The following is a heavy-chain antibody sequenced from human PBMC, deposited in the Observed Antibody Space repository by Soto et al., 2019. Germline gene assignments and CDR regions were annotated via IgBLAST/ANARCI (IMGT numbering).Heavy chain of an antibody. Sequence: TLSLTCTVSGASISTYYWGWIRQPPGKGLEWIGSIYYSGSTYYNPSLKSRVTISVDTSKNQFSLKLSSVTAADTAVYYCARHAVRSSGFTDYWGQGTLVTVSS. D-gene: IGHD6-19*01. CDR2: IYYSGST. J-gene: IGHJ4*02. V-gene: IGHV4-39*01. CDR3: ARHAVRSSGFTDY. CDR1: GASISTYY.